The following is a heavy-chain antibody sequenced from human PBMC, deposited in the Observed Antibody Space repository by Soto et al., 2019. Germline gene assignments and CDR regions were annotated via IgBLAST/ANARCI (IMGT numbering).Heavy chain of an antibody. CDR3: AKDLTRQLAYWLDP. J-gene: IGHJ5*02. CDR2: IIPIFGTT. CDR1: GGTFGSDA. Sequence: ASVKVSCKASGGTFGSDAITWVRQAPGQGLEWVGRIIPIFGTTNYAQNLQGRVTISADKSTLTSYMELHSLTSDDTALYYCAKDLTRQLAYWLDPWGQGTQVTVSS. V-gene: IGHV1-69*06. D-gene: IGHD6-13*01.